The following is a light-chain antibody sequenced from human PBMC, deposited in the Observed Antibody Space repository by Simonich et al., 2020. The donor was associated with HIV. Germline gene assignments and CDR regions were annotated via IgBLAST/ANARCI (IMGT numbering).Light chain of an antibody. V-gene: IGLV1-40*01. CDR2: GNN. CDR1: SANIGAGYD. CDR3: QSYDSSLSAL. J-gene: IGLJ2*01. Sequence: QSVLTQPPSVSGAPGQRVTISCTGGSANIGAGYDVHWYQQLPGTAPKLLFCGNNNRPSGVPDRFSGSKSGTSASLAITGLQAEDEADYYCQSYDSSLSALFGGGTKLTVL.